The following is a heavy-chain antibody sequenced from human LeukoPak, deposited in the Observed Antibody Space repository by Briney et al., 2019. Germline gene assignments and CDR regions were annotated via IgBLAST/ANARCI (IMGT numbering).Heavy chain of an antibody. Sequence: GGSLRLSCVASGFSVNINYMSWVRQAPGKGLEWVSVLYGGDSPYYAASVKDRFTISTDNSKNTLYLQMNSLRAEDTAVYYCARGPGGSYSGAYLDYWGQGTLVTVSS. CDR3: ARGPGGSYSGAYLDY. CDR1: GFSVNINY. D-gene: IGHD1-26*01. J-gene: IGHJ4*02. V-gene: IGHV3-66*01. CDR2: LYGGDSP.